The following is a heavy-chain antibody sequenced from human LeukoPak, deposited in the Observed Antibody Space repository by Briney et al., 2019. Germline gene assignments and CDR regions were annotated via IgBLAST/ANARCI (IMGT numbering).Heavy chain of an antibody. CDR3: ARGCSGSYWVKKYYFDY. CDR2: HNHSGST. V-gene: IGHV4-34*01. J-gene: IGHJ4*02. CDR1: GGSFSGYY. Sequence: NASETLSLTCAVYGGSFSGYYWSWIRQPPGKGLEWIGEHNHSGSTNYNPSHKSRVTISVDTSKNQFSLKLSSVTAADTAVYYCARGCSGSYWVKKYYFDYWGQGTLVTVSS. D-gene: IGHD1-26*01.